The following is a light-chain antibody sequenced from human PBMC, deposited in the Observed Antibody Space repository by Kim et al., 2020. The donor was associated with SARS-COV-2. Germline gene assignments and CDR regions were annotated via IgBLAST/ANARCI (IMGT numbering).Light chain of an antibody. CDR2: DVF. V-gene: IGLV2-14*03. J-gene: IGLJ2*01. CDR1: TNDVGGFDY. CDR3: SSYSSSTAVL. Sequence: GQSITISCAGTTNDVGGFDYGSWYQQHPGKAHKLMIYDVFNRPSGVPNRFSASKSGNTASLTISGLHAEDEANYYCSSYSSSTAVLFGGGTQLTVL.